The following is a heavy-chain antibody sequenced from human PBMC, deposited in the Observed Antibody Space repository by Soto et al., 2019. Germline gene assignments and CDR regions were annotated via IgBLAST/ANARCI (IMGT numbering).Heavy chain of an antibody. D-gene: IGHD2-2*02. V-gene: IGHV3-7*01. CDR2: IKQDGSEK. Sequence: EVQLVESGGGLVQPGWSLRLSCEASGFTFSSYWMSWVRQAPGKGLEWVANIKQDGSEKYYVDSVKGRFTISRDNAKNSLYLQVNSLRAEDTAVYYCARGGHCSSTSCYTSRSAFDIWGQGTMVTVSS. J-gene: IGHJ3*02. CDR1: GFTFSSYW. CDR3: ARGGHCSSTSCYTSRSAFDI.